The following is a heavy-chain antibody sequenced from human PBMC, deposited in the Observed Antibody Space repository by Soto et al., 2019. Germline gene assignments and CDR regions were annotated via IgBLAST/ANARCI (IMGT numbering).Heavy chain of an antibody. D-gene: IGHD3-16*01. CDR3: ARMATFGSLNWFNP. V-gene: IGHV1-8*01. CDR1: GHSFTNND. CDR2: MNPGSGDT. Sequence: ASVKVSCKASGHSFTNNDVSWVRQATGRGLEWMGWMNPGSGDTGYAQKFQGRVTMTRDISIATAYMELSSLRSDDTAIYYCARMATFGSLNWFNPWGQGTLVTVSS. J-gene: IGHJ5*02.